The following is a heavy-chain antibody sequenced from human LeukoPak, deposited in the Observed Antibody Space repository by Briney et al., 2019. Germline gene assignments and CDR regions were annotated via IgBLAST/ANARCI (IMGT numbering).Heavy chain of an antibody. V-gene: IGHV4-30-2*01. J-gene: IGHJ4*02. CDR1: GGSISSGGYS. Sequence: PSETLSLTCAVSGGSISSGGYSWSWIRQPPGKGLGWIGYIYHSGSTYYNPSLKSRVTISVDRSKNQFSLKLSSVTAADTAVYYCARGKSGSLDYWGQGTLVTVSS. CDR2: IYHSGST. D-gene: IGHD2-15*01. CDR3: ARGKSGSLDY.